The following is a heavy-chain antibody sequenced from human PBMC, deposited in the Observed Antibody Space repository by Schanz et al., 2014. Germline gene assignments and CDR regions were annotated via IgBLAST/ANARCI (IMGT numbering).Heavy chain of an antibody. Sequence: QVQLVQSGAEVKKPGPSVKVSCKASGGTFSSYTINWVRQAIGQGPEWMGWMQPDSGKTHYAEKFQGRVAMTRDVSISTAYMELSSLASEDTAVYYCARGQRRTIGRPFGPWGQGTLVTVSS. J-gene: IGHJ5*02. D-gene: IGHD6-25*01. CDR3: ARGQRRTIGRPFGP. CDR1: GGTFSSYT. V-gene: IGHV1-8*02. CDR2: MQPDSGKT.